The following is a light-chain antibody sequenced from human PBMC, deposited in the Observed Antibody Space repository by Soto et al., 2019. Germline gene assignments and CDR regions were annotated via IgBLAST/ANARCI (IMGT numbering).Light chain of an antibody. J-gene: IGKJ1*01. CDR3: QQRSNWPRT. Sequence: IVLPQSHGTLSLSPGERATLCCRASQSISSHLAWYQQRPGQAPRLLMYGASNRATGVPDRFSGSGSGTDFTLTISSLEPEDFAVYYCQQRSNWPRTFGQGTKVDIK. CDR1: QSISSH. V-gene: IGKV3-11*01. CDR2: GAS.